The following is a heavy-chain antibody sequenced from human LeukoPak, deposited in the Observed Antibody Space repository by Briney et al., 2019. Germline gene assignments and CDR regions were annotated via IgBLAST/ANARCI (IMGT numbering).Heavy chain of an antibody. CDR1: GFTFSTYW. D-gene: IGHD6-6*01. J-gene: IGHJ4*02. CDR3: ARAAFDDISSSGEWMGDY. V-gene: IGHV3-7*01. CDR2: IKKDGSQK. Sequence: GGSLRLSCAASGFTFSTYWMTWVRQAPGKGLEWVANIKKDGSQKYYVGSVRGRFTISRDNAENSLYLQMNSLRAEDTAVYYCARAAFDDISSSGEWMGDYWGQGTLVTVSS.